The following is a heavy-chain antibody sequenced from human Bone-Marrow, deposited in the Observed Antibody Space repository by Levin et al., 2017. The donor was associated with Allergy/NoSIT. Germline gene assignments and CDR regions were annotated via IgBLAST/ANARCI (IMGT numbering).Heavy chain of an antibody. J-gene: IGHJ4*02. Sequence: SETLSLTCTVSGGSISPYYWNWIRQRPGKGLEWIGYVYYSGSTNYNPSLQSRVSISVDTSKNQFSLRLSSVTAADTAVYYCAREERSFDYGSGYDSWGQGTLVTVSS. CDR2: VYYSGST. D-gene: IGHD3-10*01. V-gene: IGHV4-59*01. CDR3: AREERSFDYGSGYDS. CDR1: GGSISPYY.